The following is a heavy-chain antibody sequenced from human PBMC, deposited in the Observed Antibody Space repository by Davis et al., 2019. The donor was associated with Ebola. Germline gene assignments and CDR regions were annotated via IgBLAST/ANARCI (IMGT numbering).Heavy chain of an antibody. CDR2: ISDSGDTT. CDR3: AKGGGTSSSDFRRT. V-gene: IGHV3-23*01. D-gene: IGHD4-23*01. Sequence: GGSLRLSCAASGFTFNNYGMNWVRQAPGKGLEWVSGISDSGDTTHYADSVKGRFTISRDNSRNTLSLQMNSLRAEDTAVYYCAKGGGTSSSDFRRTWGQGTLVTVSS. CDR1: GFTFNNYG. J-gene: IGHJ5*02.